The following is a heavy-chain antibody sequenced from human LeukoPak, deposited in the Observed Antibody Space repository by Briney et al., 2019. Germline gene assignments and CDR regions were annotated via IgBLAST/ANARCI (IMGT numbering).Heavy chain of an antibody. CDR1: GYTFTGYY. CDR2: INPNSGGT. Sequence: ASVTVSCKASGYTFTGYYMHWVRQAPGQGLEWMGWINPNSGGTNYAQKFQGRVTMTRDTSISTAYMELSRLRSDDTAVYYCARVGYCSSTSSSYFDFWGQGTLVTVSS. CDR3: ARVGYCSSTSSSYFDF. J-gene: IGHJ4*02. V-gene: IGHV1-2*02. D-gene: IGHD2-2*01.